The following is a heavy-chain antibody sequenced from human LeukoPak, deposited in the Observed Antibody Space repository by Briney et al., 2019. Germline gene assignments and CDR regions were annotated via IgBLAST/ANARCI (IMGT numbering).Heavy chain of an antibody. CDR2: MNVSGGST. J-gene: IGHJ4*02. V-gene: IGHV3-23*01. D-gene: IGHD2-2*01. CDR3: ATAFVSWAKTSFIVVVAAASGPVEY. CDR1: GLSFSSYS. Sequence: AGSLTLSCDASGLSFSSYSMRWVRQAPGNGLEWVSAMNVSGGSTYYADSVKGRFTISRDTSKNPLYLHMNRLRAEDTAVYCCATAFVSWAKTSFIVVVAAASGPVEYWGQGTLVTVS.